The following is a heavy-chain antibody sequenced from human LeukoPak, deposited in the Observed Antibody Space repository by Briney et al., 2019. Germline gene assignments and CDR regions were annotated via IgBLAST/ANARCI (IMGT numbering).Heavy chain of an antibody. CDR2: ISSSGSTI. Sequence: GGSLRLSCAASGFTFSSYEMNWVRQAPGKGLEWVSYISSSGSTIYYADSVKGRFTISRDNAKNSLYLQMNSLRAEDTAVYYCARGGTYSYSSSSDYWGQGTLVTVSS. D-gene: IGHD6-13*01. CDR3: ARGGTYSYSSSSDY. V-gene: IGHV3-48*03. J-gene: IGHJ4*02. CDR1: GFTFSSYE.